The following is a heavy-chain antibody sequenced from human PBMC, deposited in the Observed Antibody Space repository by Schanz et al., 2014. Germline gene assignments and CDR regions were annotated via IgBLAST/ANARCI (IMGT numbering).Heavy chain of an antibody. CDR3: ARRITGTHHNPYYHGMDV. D-gene: IGHD1-20*01. J-gene: IGHJ6*02. Sequence: VQLVESGGGLVKPGGSLRLSCAASGFIFNDYYMNWIRQAPGKGLEWLSYISRDGTTSYYADSVKGRFTISRDNAKNSLYLEMTSLRGEDTAVYYCARRITGTHHNPYYHGMDVWGQGTKVTVSS. CDR1: GFIFNDYY. V-gene: IGHV3-11*01. CDR2: ISRDGTTS.